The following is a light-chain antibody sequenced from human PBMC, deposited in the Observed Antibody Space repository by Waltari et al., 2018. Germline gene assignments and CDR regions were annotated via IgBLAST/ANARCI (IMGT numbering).Light chain of an antibody. V-gene: IGLV2-14*04. CDR2: DVS. CDR3: SSYTDINIALI. J-gene: IGLJ2*01. Sequence: YQQHPGKSPRLIIFDVSLRPSGVSGRSSGSKSGNTASLSISGLQADDEADYFCSSYTDINIALIFGGGTKVTVL.